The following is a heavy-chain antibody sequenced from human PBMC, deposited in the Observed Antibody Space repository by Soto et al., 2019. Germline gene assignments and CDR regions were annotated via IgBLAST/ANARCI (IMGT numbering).Heavy chain of an antibody. V-gene: IGHV1-18*04. D-gene: IGHD3-22*01. J-gene: IGHJ4*02. CDR1: GYTFTSYG. CDR3: ARDAPIGYYDSSGYVDY. CDR2: ISAYNGNT. Sequence: ASVKVSCKASGYTFTSYGISWVRQAPGQGLEWMGWISAYNGNTNYAQKLQGRVTMTTDTSTSTAYMELRSLRSGDTAVYYCARDAPIGYYDSSGYVDYWGQGTLVTVSS.